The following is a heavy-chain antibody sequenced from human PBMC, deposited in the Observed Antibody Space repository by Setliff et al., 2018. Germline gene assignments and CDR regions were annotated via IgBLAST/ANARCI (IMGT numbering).Heavy chain of an antibody. J-gene: IGHJ3*02. V-gene: IGHV4-31*03. Sequence: SETLSLTCTVSGGSISSGGYYWSWIRQHPGKGLEWIGYIYYSGSTHYNPSLKSRVTISVDTSKNQFSLKLSSVXAADTAVYYCARVARVVLSRNAFDIWGQGTMVTVSS. CDR1: GGSISSGGYY. CDR3: ARVARVVLSRNAFDI. D-gene: IGHD2-2*01. CDR2: IYYSGST.